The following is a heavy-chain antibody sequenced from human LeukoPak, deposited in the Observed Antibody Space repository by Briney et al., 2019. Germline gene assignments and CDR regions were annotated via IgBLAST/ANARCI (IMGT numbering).Heavy chain of an antibody. J-gene: IGHJ4*02. CDR2: IYYSGST. V-gene: IGHV4-59*01. D-gene: IGHD1-26*01. Sequence: SETLSLTCTVSGGSISSYYWSWIRQPPGKGLEWIGYIYYSGSTNYNPSLKSRVTISVDTSKNQFSLKLSSVTAADTAVYYCARAKWELQDAFDYWGQGTLVTVSS. CDR1: GGSISSYY. CDR3: ARAKWELQDAFDY.